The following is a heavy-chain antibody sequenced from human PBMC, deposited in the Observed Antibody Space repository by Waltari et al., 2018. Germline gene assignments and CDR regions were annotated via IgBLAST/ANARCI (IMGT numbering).Heavy chain of an antibody. CDR1: GYNFTKYW. CDR2: IYPGDSDT. CDR3: ARRNGAFHI. D-gene: IGHD1-1*01. J-gene: IGHJ3*02. Sequence: EVQLVQSGAEVKKPGESLKISCKDSGYNFTKYWIGWVRQMPGKGLEWMGLIYPGDSDTKYSPSFQGQVTISADKSINTSYLQWSSLKASDTAMYYCARRNGAFHIWGQGTMVTVSS. V-gene: IGHV5-51*01.